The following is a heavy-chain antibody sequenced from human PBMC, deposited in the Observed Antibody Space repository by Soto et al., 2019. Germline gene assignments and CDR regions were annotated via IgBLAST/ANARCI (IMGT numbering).Heavy chain of an antibody. CDR2: IDHSGSI. CDR3: ATGGGAAPGT. J-gene: IGHJ4*02. CDR1: GESFSGYY. V-gene: IGHV4-34*01. Sequence: SETLSLTCAVYGESFSGYYWSWIRQTPGKGLEWIGEIDHSGSIKYNPSLESRVSISLDTSRNQFSLKLSSVTAADSAVFYCATGGGAAPGTWGQGTLVTVSS. D-gene: IGHD6-13*01.